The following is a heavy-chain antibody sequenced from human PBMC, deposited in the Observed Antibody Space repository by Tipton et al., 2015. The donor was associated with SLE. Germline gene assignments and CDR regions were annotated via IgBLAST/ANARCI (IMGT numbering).Heavy chain of an antibody. V-gene: IGHV4-59*08. CDR3: ARGTYYFDY. CDR2: FHYSGST. CDR1: GVSIDSWY. J-gene: IGHJ4*02. Sequence: LRLSCVVSGVSIDSWYWSWIRQSPGKGLEWIGYFHYSGSTNYNPSLRSRVTMSVDTSKSQFSLKLNSITAADTAVYYCARGTYYFDYWGQGTLVTVSS.